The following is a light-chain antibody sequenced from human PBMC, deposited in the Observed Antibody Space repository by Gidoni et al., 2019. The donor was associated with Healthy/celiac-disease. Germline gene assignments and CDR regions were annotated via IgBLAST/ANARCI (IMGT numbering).Light chain of an antibody. CDR3: QQSYSTPPL. Sequence: DIQMTKSPSSLSASVGDRVTITCRVSQSISSYLNWYQQKPGKAPKLLIYAASSLQSGVQSRFSGSGSGTDFTLTISSLQPEDFATYYCQQSYSTPPLFGQGTKLEIK. CDR2: AAS. CDR1: QSISSY. V-gene: IGKV1-39*01. J-gene: IGKJ2*01.